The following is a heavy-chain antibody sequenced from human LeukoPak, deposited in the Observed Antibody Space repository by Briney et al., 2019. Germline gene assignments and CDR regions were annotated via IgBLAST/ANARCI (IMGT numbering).Heavy chain of an antibody. Sequence: GRSLRLSCAASGFTFSSYGIHWARQAPGKALEWVAFISYDGSDTYYRDSVKGRFTISRANPKNTVYLQMNSLRAEDTAVYYCARLPGYSSSWYDWYFDLWGRGTLVTVSP. CDR1: GFTFSSYG. CDR2: ISYDGSDT. D-gene: IGHD6-13*01. CDR3: ARLPGYSSSWYDWYFDL. V-gene: IGHV3-33*05. J-gene: IGHJ2*01.